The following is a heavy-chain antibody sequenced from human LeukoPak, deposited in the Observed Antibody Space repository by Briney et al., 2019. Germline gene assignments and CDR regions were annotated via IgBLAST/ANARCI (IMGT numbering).Heavy chain of an antibody. Sequence: PGGSLRLSCATSGFTFNSYWMSWVRQAPGKGLEWVANIKPDGSEKYYVASVTGRFTISRDNAKNSLYLQMNSLRADDTAVYYCARGNSSSCFDYWGQGTLVTVSS. CDR3: ARGNSSSCFDY. J-gene: IGHJ4*02. CDR2: IKPDGSEK. D-gene: IGHD6-13*01. V-gene: IGHV3-7*04. CDR1: GFTFNSYW.